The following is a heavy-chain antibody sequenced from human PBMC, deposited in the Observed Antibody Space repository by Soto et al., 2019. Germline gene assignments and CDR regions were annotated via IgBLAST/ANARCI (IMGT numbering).Heavy chain of an antibody. CDR1: GFTFSSYA. D-gene: IGHD2-21*01. J-gene: IGHJ5*02. Sequence: PGGSLRLSCAASGFTFSSYAMSWVRQAPGKGLEWVSAISGSGGSTYYADSVKGRFTISRDNSKNTLYLQMSSLRAEDTAVYYCAKDGYYPQHDPSRHNGFDHWGQGTLVTVSS. CDR2: ISGSGGST. V-gene: IGHV3-23*01. CDR3: AKDGYYPQHDPSRHNGFDH.